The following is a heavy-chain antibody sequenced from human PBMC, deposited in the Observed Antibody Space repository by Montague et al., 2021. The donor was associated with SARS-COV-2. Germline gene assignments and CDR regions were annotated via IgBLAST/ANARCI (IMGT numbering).Heavy chain of an antibody. D-gene: IGHD3-22*01. V-gene: IGHV4-31*03. CDR3: ARAATITMIVVIMDDFDS. Sequence: TLSLTCTVSGGSISSGGYYWSWIRQHPGKGLEWIGYIYYSGSTYYNPSLKSRVTISVDTSKNQFSLKPSSLTAADTAVYYCARAATITMIVVIMDDFDSWGQGKMVTFSS. J-gene: IGHJ3*02. CDR2: IYYSGST. CDR1: GGSISSGGYY.